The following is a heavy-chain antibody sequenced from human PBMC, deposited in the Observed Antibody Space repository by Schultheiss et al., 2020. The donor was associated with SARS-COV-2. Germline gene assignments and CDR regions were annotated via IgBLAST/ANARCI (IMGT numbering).Heavy chain of an antibody. CDR3: AREETAMGPYYYYYMDV. CDR2: ISYDGSNK. V-gene: IGHV3-30*01. Sequence: GSLRLSCAASGFTFSSYAMHWVRQAPGKGLEWVAVISYDGSNKYYADSVKGRFTISRDNSKNTLYLQMNSLRAEDTAVYYCAREETAMGPYYYYYMDVWGKGTTVTVSS. CDR1: GFTFSSYA. D-gene: IGHD5-18*01. J-gene: IGHJ6*03.